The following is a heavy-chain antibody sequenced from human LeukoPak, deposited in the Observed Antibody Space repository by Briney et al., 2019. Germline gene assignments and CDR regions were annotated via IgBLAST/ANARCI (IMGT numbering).Heavy chain of an antibody. Sequence: SETLSLTCAVYGGSFSGYYWSWIRQPPGKGLEWIGEINHSGSTNYNPSLKSRVTISVDTSKNQFSLKVSSVTAADTAVYYCARDKSGSYYRYWGQGTLVTVSS. D-gene: IGHD1-26*01. V-gene: IGHV4-34*01. CDR2: INHSGST. J-gene: IGHJ4*02. CDR3: ARDKSGSYYRY. CDR1: GGSFSGYY.